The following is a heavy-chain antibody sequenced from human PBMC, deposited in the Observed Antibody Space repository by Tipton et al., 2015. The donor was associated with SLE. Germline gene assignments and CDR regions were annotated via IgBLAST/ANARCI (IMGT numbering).Heavy chain of an antibody. V-gene: IGHV4-34*01. D-gene: IGHD3-22*01. J-gene: IGHJ3*01. CDR2: INYSGST. CDR1: GGSISAYY. Sequence: TLSLTCTVSGGSISAYYWSWIRQSPGKGLEWIGEINYSGSTKYNPSLKSRVTISVDASKSQFSLKVNFMTAADTAVYYCATSLNYYDSSGPVAWGQGTMVTVSS. CDR3: ATSLNYYDSSGPVA.